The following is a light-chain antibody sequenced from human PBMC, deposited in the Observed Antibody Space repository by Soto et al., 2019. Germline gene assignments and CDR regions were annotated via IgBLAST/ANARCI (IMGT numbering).Light chain of an antibody. Sequence: QSVLTHPASVSRSPGQSISISRTGTSSDVGSYNLVSWYQQHPGKAPKLIIYEDSKRPSGVSNRFSGSKSGNTASLTISGLQTEDEADYYRCSYADSSTYVFGTGTKVTVL. CDR1: SSDVGSYNL. CDR2: EDS. CDR3: CSYADSSTYV. J-gene: IGLJ1*01. V-gene: IGLV2-23*01.